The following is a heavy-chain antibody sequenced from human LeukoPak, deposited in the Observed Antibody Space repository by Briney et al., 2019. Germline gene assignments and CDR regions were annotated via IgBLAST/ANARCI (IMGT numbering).Heavy chain of an antibody. V-gene: IGHV3-30-3*01. CDR1: GFTFSSYA. D-gene: IGHD6-13*01. Sequence: GGSLRLSCAASGFTFSSYAMPWVRQAPGKGLEWVAVISYDGSNKYYADSVKGRFTISRDNSKNTLYLQMNSLRAEDAAVYYCASADSSSWYYYYYGMDVWGQGTTVTVSS. CDR2: ISYDGSNK. CDR3: ASADSSSWYYYYYGMDV. J-gene: IGHJ6*02.